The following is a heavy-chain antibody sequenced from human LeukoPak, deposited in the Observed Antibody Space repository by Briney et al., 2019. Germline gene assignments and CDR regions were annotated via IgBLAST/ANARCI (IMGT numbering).Heavy chain of an antibody. V-gene: IGHV1-18*01. D-gene: IGHD3-3*01. Sequence: ASVKVSCKASGYTFTSCAMHWVRQAPGQGLEWMGWISAYNGNTNYAQKLQGRVTMTTDTSTSTAYMELRSLRSDDTAVYYCARDRYDLGPPDPWGQGTLVTVSS. CDR3: ARDRYDLGPPDP. J-gene: IGHJ5*02. CDR1: GYTFTSCA. CDR2: ISAYNGNT.